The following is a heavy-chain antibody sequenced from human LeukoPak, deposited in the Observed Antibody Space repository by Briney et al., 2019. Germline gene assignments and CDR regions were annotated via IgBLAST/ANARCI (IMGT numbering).Heavy chain of an antibody. J-gene: IGHJ4*02. CDR3: ARGTVPAAHFDY. D-gene: IGHD2-2*01. V-gene: IGHV3-21*01. CDR1: GFTFSSYS. CDR2: ISSSSSHI. Sequence: GGSLRLSCAASGFTFSSYSMNWVRQAPGKGLEWVSSISSSSSHIYCADSVKGRFTISRDNAKNSLYLQMNSLRAEDTAVYYCARGTVPAAHFDYWGQGTLVTVSS.